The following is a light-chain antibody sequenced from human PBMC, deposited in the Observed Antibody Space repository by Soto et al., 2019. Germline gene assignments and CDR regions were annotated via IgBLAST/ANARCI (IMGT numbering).Light chain of an antibody. CDR3: SSYTTSSSYV. V-gene: IGLV2-14*03. CDR2: EVS. CDR1: SSDVGGYNF. Sequence: QSALTQPASVFGSPGQSITFSCTGTSSDVGGYNFVSWYQQHPGKAPKLMIYEVSSRPSGVSNRFSGSKSGNTASLTISGLQPEDEADYYCSSYTTSSSYVFGAGTKVTVL. J-gene: IGLJ1*01.